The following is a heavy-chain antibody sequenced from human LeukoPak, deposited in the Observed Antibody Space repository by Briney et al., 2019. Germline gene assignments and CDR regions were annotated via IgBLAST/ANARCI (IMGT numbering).Heavy chain of an antibody. J-gene: IGHJ3*02. D-gene: IGHD6-19*01. Sequence: SETLSLNCSGYGGSFSGYYWMWLRQPPGKGLKGIGKINHSGSTNYHPSIKIRVPISVDTSKIQLSMKLGSVTAADTAVYYCARLYSSGWYNDAFDIWGQGTMVTVSS. CDR1: GGSFSGYY. V-gene: IGHV4-34*01. CDR3: ARLYSSGWYNDAFDI. CDR2: INHSGST.